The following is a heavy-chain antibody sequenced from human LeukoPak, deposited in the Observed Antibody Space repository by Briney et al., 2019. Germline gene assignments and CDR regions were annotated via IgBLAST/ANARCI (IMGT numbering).Heavy chain of an antibody. J-gene: IGHJ4*02. CDR2: IWYDGSNK. V-gene: IGHV3-33*01. CDR1: GFTFSSYG. Sequence: GGSLTPSCPTSGFTFSSYGMDWVRQAPGKGLEWVAVIWYDGSNKYYADSVKGRFTISRDNSKNTLYLQMNSLRAEDTAVYYCARAGYSSGFSALGYWGQGTLVTVSS. D-gene: IGHD2-15*01. CDR3: ARAGYSSGFSALGY.